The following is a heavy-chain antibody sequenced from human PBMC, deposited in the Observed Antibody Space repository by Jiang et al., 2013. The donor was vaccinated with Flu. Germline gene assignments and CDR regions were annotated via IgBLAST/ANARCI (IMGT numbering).Heavy chain of an antibody. V-gene: IGHV4-39*01. CDR3: ARLYSSGWNYFDY. CDR1: GGSISSSSYY. CDR2: IYYSGST. D-gene: IGHD6-19*01. J-gene: IGHJ4*02. Sequence: GPGLVKPSETLSLTCTVSGGSISSSSYYWGWIRQPPGKGLEWIGSIYYSGSTYYNPSLKSRVTISVDTSKNQFSLKLSSVTAADTAVYYCARLYSSGWNYFDYWGQGTLVTVSS.